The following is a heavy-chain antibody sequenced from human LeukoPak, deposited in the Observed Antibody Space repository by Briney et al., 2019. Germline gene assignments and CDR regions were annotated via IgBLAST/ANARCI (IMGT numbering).Heavy chain of an antibody. CDR3: ARLSDSSAYGAFDI. Sequence: GGSLRLSCAASGFTVSSNYMGWVRQAPGKGLDWVSILYSGGTTYYPDSVKGRFTISGENSKKTLYLQMDSLRAEDTAVYYCARLSDSSAYGAFDIWGQGTMVTVSS. D-gene: IGHD3-22*01. J-gene: IGHJ3*02. CDR2: LYSGGTT. CDR1: GFTVSSNY. V-gene: IGHV3-66*02.